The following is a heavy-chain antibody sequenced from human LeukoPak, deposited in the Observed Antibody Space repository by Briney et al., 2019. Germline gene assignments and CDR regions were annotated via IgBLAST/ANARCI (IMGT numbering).Heavy chain of an antibody. D-gene: IGHD2-15*01. V-gene: IGHV3-48*01. J-gene: IGHJ6*03. CDR3: ARSSGYCSGGSCYYYYYYMDV. CDR1: GFTFSSYS. CDR2: ISSSSSTI. Sequence: PGGSLRLSCAASGFTFSSYSMNWVRQAPGKGLEWVSYISSSSSTIYYADSVKGRFTISRDNAKNSLYLQMNSLRAEDTAVYYCARSSGYCSGGSCYYYYYYMDVWSKGTTVTVSS.